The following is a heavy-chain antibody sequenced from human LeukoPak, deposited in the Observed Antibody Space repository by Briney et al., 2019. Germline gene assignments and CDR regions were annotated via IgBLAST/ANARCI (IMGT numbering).Heavy chain of an antibody. CDR1: GFTFSRFA. D-gene: IGHD3-22*01. CDR2: ISGSGDST. J-gene: IGHJ4*02. V-gene: IGHV3-23*01. Sequence: GGSLRLSCAASGFTFSRFAMSWVRQAPGKGLEWVSGISGSGDSTYYADSVKGRFTISRDNSKNTLFLQMNGLRAEDTAVYYCATYRRGYHDSSESYYFDYWGQGTLVTVSS. CDR3: ATYRRGYHDSSESYYFDY.